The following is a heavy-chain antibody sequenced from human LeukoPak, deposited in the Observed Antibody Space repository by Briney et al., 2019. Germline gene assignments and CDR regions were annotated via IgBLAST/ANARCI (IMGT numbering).Heavy chain of an antibody. Sequence: GGSLRLSCAASGFTFSSYWMHWVRHAPGKGLVWVSRISNDGGNTSYADSVKGRFTISRDNAKNTLYLQMISLRAEDTAVYYCARHLSGVTGYTYGRGIDYWGQGTLVTVSS. V-gene: IGHV3-74*01. CDR2: ISNDGGNT. D-gene: IGHD5-18*01. J-gene: IGHJ4*02. CDR1: GFTFSSYW. CDR3: ARHLSGVTGYTYGRGIDY.